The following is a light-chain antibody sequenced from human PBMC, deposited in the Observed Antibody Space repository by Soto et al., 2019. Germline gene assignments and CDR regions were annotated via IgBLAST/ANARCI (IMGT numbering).Light chain of an antibody. J-gene: IGKJ5*01. V-gene: IGKV1-33*01. CDR3: QQYDNLPT. Sequence: DIQMTQSPSSLSASVGDEVTITCRASQSISNWLAWYQQQPGKAPKLLIYDASKLETGVPSRFSGSGSGTDFTFTISSLQPEDIATYYCQQYDNLPTFGQGTRLEIK. CDR2: DAS. CDR1: QSISNW.